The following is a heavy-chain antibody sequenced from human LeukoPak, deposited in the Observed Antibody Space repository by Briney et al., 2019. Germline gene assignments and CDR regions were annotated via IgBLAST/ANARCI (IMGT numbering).Heavy chain of an antibody. CDR3: ARLSIQLWPGFDY. CDR2: INAGNGNT. V-gene: IGHV1-3*01. J-gene: IGHJ4*02. Sequence: ASVKVSCKASGYTFTSYGMHWVRQAPGQRLEGMGWINAGNGNTKYSQKFQGRVTITRDTSASTAYMELSSLRSEDTAVYYCARLSIQLWPGFDYWGQGTLVTVSS. CDR1: GYTFTSYG. D-gene: IGHD5-18*01.